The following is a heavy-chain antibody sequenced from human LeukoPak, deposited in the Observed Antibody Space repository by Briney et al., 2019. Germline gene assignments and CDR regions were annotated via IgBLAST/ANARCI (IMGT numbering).Heavy chain of an antibody. CDR1: GGPISSTNYY. V-gene: IGHV4-39*07. CDR3: ARRYSWNDRWD. J-gene: IGHJ4*02. Sequence: SGNPSLNCTVSGGPISSTNYYWGWIPQPPREGLGWIGSIYYSGSTYYNPSLKSRLTISLDTSKNQFSLRLSSVTAADTAFYYCARRYSWNDRWDWGQGTLVTVSP. CDR2: IYYSGST. D-gene: IGHD1-1*01.